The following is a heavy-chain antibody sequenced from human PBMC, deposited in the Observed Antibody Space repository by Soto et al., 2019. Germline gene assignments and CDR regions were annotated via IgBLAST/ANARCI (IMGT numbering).Heavy chain of an antibody. V-gene: IGHV1-18*04. CDR2: ISAYNGNT. J-gene: IGHJ4*02. D-gene: IGHD3-3*01. CDR3: AREGHDFWSGYPLDY. Sequence: ASVKVSFKASGYTFTSYGISWVRQAPGRGLEWMGWISAYNGNTNYAQKLQGRVTMTTDTSTSTAYMELRSLRSDDTAVYYCAREGHDFWSGYPLDYWGQGTLVTVSS. CDR1: GYTFTSYG.